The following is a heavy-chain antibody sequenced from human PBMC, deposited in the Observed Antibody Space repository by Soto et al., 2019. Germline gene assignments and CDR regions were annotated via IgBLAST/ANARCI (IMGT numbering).Heavy chain of an antibody. CDR3: ARDGCSNGVCYNDAFDI. V-gene: IGHV1-3*01. Sequence: ASVKVSCKASGYTFTSYVMHWVRQAPGQRLEWMGWINAGNGNTIYSEKFQGRVTITRDTSASTAYMELSSLRSEDAAVYYCARDGCSNGVCYNDAFDIWAQGTMVTVSS. J-gene: IGHJ3*02. CDR1: GYTFTSYV. D-gene: IGHD2-8*01. CDR2: INAGNGNT.